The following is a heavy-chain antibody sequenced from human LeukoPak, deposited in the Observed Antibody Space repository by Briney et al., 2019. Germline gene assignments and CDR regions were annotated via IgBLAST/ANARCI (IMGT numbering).Heavy chain of an antibody. J-gene: IGHJ3*02. V-gene: IGHV1-2*02. CDR3: AREESDYYDRTAPLDI. CDR1: GYTFTGYY. Sequence: GASVKVSCMASGYTFTGYYMHWVRQAPGQGLEWMGWINPNSGGTNYGQKFQGRVTMTRDTSISTAYMELSRLRSDDTAVYYCAREESDYYDRTAPLDIWGQGTMVTVSS. D-gene: IGHD3-22*01. CDR2: INPNSGGT.